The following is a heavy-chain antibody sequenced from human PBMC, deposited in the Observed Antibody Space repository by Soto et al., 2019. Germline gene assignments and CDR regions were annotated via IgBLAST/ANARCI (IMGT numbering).Heavy chain of an antibody. J-gene: IGHJ3*02. CDR1: GYTFTSYG. CDR3: ARVEGIAVATGTQDAFDI. CDR2: ISAYNGNT. V-gene: IGHV1-18*01. D-gene: IGHD6-19*01. Sequence: ASVKVSCKASGYTFTSYGISWVRQAPGQGLEWMGWISAYNGNTNYAQKLQGRVTMTTDTSTSTAYMELRSLRSDDTAVYYCARVEGIAVATGTQDAFDIWGQGTMVTVSS.